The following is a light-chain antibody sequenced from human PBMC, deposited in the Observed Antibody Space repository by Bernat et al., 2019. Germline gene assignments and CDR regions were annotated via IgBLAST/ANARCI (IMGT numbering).Light chain of an antibody. CDR2: AAS. Sequence: DIQMTQSLFSLSASVGYRVTITCRSSQGINNYLVWYQQKPGIVLQLLIYAASTLHSGVPSRFSGSGSGTDFTLTISSLQPEDGATYYCNSYNSDPHTVGQG. CDR1: QGINNY. J-gene: IGKJ2*01. V-gene: IGKV1-27*01. CDR3: NSYNSDPHT.